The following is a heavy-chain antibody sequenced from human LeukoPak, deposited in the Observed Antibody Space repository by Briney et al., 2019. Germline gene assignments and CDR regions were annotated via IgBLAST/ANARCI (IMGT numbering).Heavy chain of an antibody. V-gene: IGHV3-43D*03. J-gene: IGHJ6*02. CDR2: ISWDGGST. D-gene: IGHD1-26*01. CDR3: VKVEVPTTEGVSDYFYGMDV. CDR1: GFTFDDYA. Sequence: GGSLRLSCAASGFTFDDYAMHWVRQAPGKGLEWVSLISWDGGSTYYADSVKGRFTISRDNSKNSLYLQMNSLRAEDTALHYCVKVEVPTTEGVSDYFYGMDVWGQGTTVTVSS.